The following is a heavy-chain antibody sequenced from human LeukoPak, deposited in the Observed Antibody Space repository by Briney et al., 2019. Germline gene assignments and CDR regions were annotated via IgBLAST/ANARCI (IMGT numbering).Heavy chain of an antibody. J-gene: IGHJ5*02. CDR2: IYTSGST. CDR1: GGSISSGSYY. V-gene: IGHV4-61*02. Sequence: SETLSLTCTVSGGSISSGSYYWSWIRQPAGKGLEWIGRIYTSGSTNYNPSLKSRVTISVDTSKNQFSLKLSSVTAADTAVYYCARDYIVANWFDPWGQGTLVTVSS. CDR3: ARDYIVANWFDP. D-gene: IGHD5-12*01.